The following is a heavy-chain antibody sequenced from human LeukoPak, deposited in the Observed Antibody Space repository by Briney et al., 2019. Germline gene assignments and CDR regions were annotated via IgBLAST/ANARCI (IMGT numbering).Heavy chain of an antibody. CDR3: ARELDCSDGSCSFFDY. V-gene: IGHV3-30*04. Sequence: QSGGSLRLSCAASGFTFSSYAMHWVRQAPGKGLEWVAVISYDGSNKYYADSVKGRFTISRDNSKNTLYLQMNSLRAEDTAVYYCARELDCSDGSCSFFDYWGQGTLVTVSS. CDR1: GFTFSSYA. D-gene: IGHD2-15*01. CDR2: ISYDGSNK. J-gene: IGHJ4*02.